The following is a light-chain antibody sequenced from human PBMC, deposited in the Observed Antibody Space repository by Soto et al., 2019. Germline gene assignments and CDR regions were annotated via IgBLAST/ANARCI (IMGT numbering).Light chain of an antibody. Sequence: FAQCPSVLLRCPGNRDTISCRASQSVSNNYLAWYQQKPGQAPSLLIYGASNRATGIPDRLSGSGSGTYFTLTISRLEPDVLPGYSCRQYGRSCTCGQQAMVDIK. CDR3: RQYGRSCT. CDR2: GAS. CDR1: QSVSNNY. V-gene: IGKV3-20*01. J-gene: IGKJ1*01.